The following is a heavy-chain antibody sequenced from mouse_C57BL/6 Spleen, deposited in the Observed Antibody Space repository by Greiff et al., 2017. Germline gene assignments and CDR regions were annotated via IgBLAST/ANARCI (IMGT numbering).Heavy chain of an antibody. CDR1: GFTFSSYA. V-gene: IGHV5-9-1*02. CDR2: ISSGGDYI. CDR3: TRDGNYVGAMDY. J-gene: IGHJ4*01. Sequence: EVQRVESGEGLVKPGGSLKLSCAASGFTFSSYAMSWVRQTPEKRLEWVAYISSGGDYIYYADTVKGRFTISRDNARNTLYLQMSSLKSEDTAMYYCTRDGNYVGAMDYWGQGTSVTVSS. D-gene: IGHD2-1*01.